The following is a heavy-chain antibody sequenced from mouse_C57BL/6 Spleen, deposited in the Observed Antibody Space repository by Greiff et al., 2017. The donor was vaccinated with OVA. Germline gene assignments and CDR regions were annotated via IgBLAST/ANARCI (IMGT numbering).Heavy chain of an antibody. J-gene: IGHJ4*01. CDR3: ATYYYGRAMDY. D-gene: IGHD1-1*01. CDR1: GFTFSDYG. V-gene: IGHV5-17*01. Sequence: EVKLVESGGGLVKPGGSLKLSCAASGFTFSDYGMHWVRQAPEKGLEWVAYISSGSSTIYYADTVKGRFTISRDNAKNTLFLQMTSLRSEDTAMYYCATYYYGRAMDYWGQGTSVTVSS. CDR2: ISSGSSTI.